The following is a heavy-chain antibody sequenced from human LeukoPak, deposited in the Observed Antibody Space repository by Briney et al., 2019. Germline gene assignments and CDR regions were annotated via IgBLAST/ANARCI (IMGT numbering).Heavy chain of an antibody. CDR2: IYSGGST. CDR1: GFTFSSYA. V-gene: IGHV3-53*01. CDR3: ARGRVDFDY. J-gene: IGHJ4*02. D-gene: IGHD3-10*01. Sequence: GGSLRLSCAASGFTFSSYAMSWVRQAPGKGLEWVSVIYSGGSTYYADSVKGRFTISRDNSKNTLYLQMNSLRAEDTAVYYCARGRVDFDYWGQGTLVTVSS.